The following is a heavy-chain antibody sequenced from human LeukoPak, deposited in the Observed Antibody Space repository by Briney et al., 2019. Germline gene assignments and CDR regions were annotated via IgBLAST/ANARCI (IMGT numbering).Heavy chain of an antibody. Sequence: SETLSLTCTVSGGSISSYYWSWIRQPPGKGLEWIGYIYYSGSTNYNPSLKSRVTISVYTSKNQFSLKLSSVTAADTAVYYCARDSLFQYGDRVGYYFDYWGQGTLVTVSS. CDR3: ARDSLFQYGDRVGYYFDY. D-gene: IGHD4-17*01. CDR2: IYYSGST. CDR1: GGSISSYY. V-gene: IGHV4-59*01. J-gene: IGHJ4*02.